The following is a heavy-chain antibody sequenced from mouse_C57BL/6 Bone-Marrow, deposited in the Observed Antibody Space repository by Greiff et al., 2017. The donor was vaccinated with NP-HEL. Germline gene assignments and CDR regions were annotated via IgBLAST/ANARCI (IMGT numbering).Heavy chain of an antibody. D-gene: IGHD2-4*01. Sequence: EVMLVESGGGLVQPGGSLKLSCAASGFTFSDYYMYWVRQTPEKRLEWVAYISNGGGSTYYPDTVKGRFTISRDNAKNTLYLQMSRLKSEDTAMYYCARRGLRRDAMDYWGQGTSVTVSS. CDR2: ISNGGGST. V-gene: IGHV5-12*01. J-gene: IGHJ4*01. CDR1: GFTFSDYY. CDR3: ARRGLRRDAMDY.